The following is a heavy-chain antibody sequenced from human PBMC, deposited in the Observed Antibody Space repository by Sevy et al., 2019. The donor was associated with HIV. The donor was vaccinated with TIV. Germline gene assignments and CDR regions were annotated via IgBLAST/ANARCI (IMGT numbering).Heavy chain of an antibody. CDR1: GFTFSNYV. Sequence: GGSLRLSCAASGFTFSNYVMHRVRQAPGKGLEWVTFIASYGNDEDYADSVKGRFTISRDNSKNTLYLQMNSLRPEDTAVYYCARSVLAVAGSYGMDVWGQGTTVTVSS. D-gene: IGHD6-19*01. V-gene: IGHV3-30*04. CDR2: IASYGNDE. CDR3: ARSVLAVAGSYGMDV. J-gene: IGHJ6*02.